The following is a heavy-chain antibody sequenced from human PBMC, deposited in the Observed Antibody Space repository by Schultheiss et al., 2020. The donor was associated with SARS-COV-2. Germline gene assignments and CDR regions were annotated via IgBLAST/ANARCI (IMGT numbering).Heavy chain of an antibody. CDR3: GRRNRYYYYMDV. Sequence: SETLSLTCAVYGGSFSSYYWSWIRQPAGKGLEWIGYIYYSGSTNYNPSLKSRVTISVDTSKNQFSLKLSSVTAADTAVYYCGRRNRYYYYMDVWGKGTTVTVSS. CDR2: IYYSGST. J-gene: IGHJ6*03. V-gene: IGHV4-59*08. CDR1: GGSFSSYY.